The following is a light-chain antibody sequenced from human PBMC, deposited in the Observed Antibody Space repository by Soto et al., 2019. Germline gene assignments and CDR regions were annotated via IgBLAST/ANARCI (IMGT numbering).Light chain of an antibody. V-gene: IGKV1-9*01. CDR3: QQVNSYPRT. Sequence: QVTQSPSFLSASVGDRVTITCRASQDISHYLAWYQQKPGKAPRFLIYATSTFQSGVPSRFSGRGSGTEFALKISSLQPEDFATYYCQQVNSYPRTFGRGTKADI. CDR1: QDISHY. CDR2: ATS. J-gene: IGKJ4*02.